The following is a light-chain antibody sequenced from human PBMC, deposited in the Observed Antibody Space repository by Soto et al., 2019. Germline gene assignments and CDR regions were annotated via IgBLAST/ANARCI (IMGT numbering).Light chain of an antibody. J-gene: IGKJ1*01. CDR2: CAS. Sequence: DIVMTQSPDSLAVSLGERATINCKSSQSVLYSSNNKNYLAWYQQKPGQPPKLRIYCASTRESGVPDRCSCSGSGTDFTLTISSLQAEAVAVYYCQQYYSTPSWTFGQGTKVEIK. CDR1: QSVLYSSNNKNY. V-gene: IGKV4-1*01. CDR3: QQYYSTPSWT.